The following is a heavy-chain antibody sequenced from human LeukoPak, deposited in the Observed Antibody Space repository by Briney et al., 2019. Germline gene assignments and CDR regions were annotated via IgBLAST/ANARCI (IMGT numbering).Heavy chain of an antibody. D-gene: IGHD3-9*01. CDR2: INHSGST. Sequence: DPSETLSLTCAVYGGSFSGYYWSWIRQPPGKGLEWIGEINHSGSTNYNPSLKSRVTISVDTSKNQFSLKLSSVTAADTAVYYCARHRRRYDILTGYSGDYFDYWGQGTLVTVSS. CDR1: GGSFSGYY. CDR3: ARHRRRYDILTGYSGDYFDY. J-gene: IGHJ4*02. V-gene: IGHV4-34*01.